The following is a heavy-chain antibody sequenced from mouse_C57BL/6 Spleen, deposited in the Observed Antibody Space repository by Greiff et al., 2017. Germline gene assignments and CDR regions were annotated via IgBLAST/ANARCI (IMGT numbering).Heavy chain of an antibody. J-gene: IGHJ2*01. V-gene: IGHV6-6*01. CDR1: GFTFSDAW. CDR2: IRNKANNHAT. Sequence: EVQGVESGGGLVQPGGSMKLSCAASGFTFSDAWMDWVRQSPEKGLEWVAEIRNKANNHATYYAESVKGRFTISRDDSKSSVYLQMNSLRAEDTGIYYCTREEDYDGSYFDYWGQGTTLTVSS. CDR3: TREEDYDGSYFDY. D-gene: IGHD2-4*01.